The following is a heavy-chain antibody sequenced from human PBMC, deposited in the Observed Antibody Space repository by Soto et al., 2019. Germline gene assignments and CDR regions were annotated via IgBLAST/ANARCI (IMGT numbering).Heavy chain of an antibody. Sequence: GGSLRLSCAASGFTFSSYAMSWVRQAPGKGLEWVSAISGSGGSTYYADSVKGRFTISRDNSKNTLYLQMNSLRAEDTDVYYCANAAPAYCGVDCYSARDVWGKGTTVTVPS. CDR1: GFTFSSYA. CDR3: ANAAPAYCGVDCYSARDV. V-gene: IGHV3-23*01. CDR2: ISGSGGST. D-gene: IGHD2-21*01. J-gene: IGHJ6*04.